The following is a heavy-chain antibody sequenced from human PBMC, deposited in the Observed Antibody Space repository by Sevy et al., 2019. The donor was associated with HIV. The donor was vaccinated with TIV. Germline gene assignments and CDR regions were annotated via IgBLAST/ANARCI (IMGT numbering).Heavy chain of an antibody. CDR2: ISGGDTTT. CDR3: ARDLEFYDYGDYGPAFMPDY. CDR1: GFNLTDYY. V-gene: IGHV3-11*04. J-gene: IGHJ4*02. D-gene: IGHD4-17*01. Sequence: GGSLRLSCAASGFNLTDYYINWIRQAPGKGLEWISYISGGDTTTYYSDSVKGRFTVSRDNAKNSVFLQMISLRAEDTAVYYCARDLEFYDYGDYGPAFMPDYWGQGTLVTVSS.